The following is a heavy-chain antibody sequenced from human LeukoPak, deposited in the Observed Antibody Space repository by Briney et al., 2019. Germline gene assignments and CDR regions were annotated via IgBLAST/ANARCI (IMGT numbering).Heavy chain of an antibody. V-gene: IGHV3-21*01. CDR3: ARENGDYVNYYYGMDV. CDR2: ISSSSSYI. J-gene: IGHJ6*02. D-gene: IGHD4-17*01. CDR1: GFTFSSYS. Sequence: GGSLRLSCAASGFTFSSYSMTWVRQAPGKGLEWVSSISSSSSYIYYADSVKGRFTISRDNAKNSLYLQMNSLRAEDTAVYYCARENGDYVNYYYGMDVWGQGTTVTVSS.